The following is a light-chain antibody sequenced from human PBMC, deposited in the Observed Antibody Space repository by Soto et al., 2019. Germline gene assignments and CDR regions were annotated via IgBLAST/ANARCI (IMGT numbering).Light chain of an antibody. V-gene: IGKV3-20*01. CDR1: QSVSSSY. CDR2: GAS. J-gene: IGKJ2*02. CDR3: QQYGSSPRT. Sequence: EIVLTQSPGTLSLSPGERATLSCRASQSVSSSYLAWYQQKPGQAPRLLIYGASSRATGIPERFSGSGSGRDFTLTISRLEPEDFAVYYCQQYGSSPRTFGQGTKLEIK.